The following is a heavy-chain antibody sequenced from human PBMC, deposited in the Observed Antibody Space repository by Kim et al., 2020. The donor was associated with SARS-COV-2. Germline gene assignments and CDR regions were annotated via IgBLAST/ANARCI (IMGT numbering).Heavy chain of an antibody. CDR2: ISGSGGST. D-gene: IGHD3-3*01. Sequence: GGSLRLSCAASGFTFSSYAMSWVRQAPGKGLEWVSAISGSGGSTYYADSVKGRFTISRDNSKNTLYLQMNSLRAEDTAVYYCAKDRGSATYYDFWSDTDYYYYGMDVWGQGTTVTVSS. J-gene: IGHJ6*02. CDR1: GFTFSSYA. V-gene: IGHV3-23*01. CDR3: AKDRGSATYYDFWSDTDYYYYGMDV.